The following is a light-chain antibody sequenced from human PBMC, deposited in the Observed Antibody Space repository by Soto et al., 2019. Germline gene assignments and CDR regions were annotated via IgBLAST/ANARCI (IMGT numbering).Light chain of an antibody. J-gene: IGLJ3*02. V-gene: IGLV1-44*01. Sequence: QSVLTQPPSASGTPGQRVTISCSGSNSNIGRNTVHWYQQLPGAAPKLLIYTINQRPSGVPDRFSGSKSGTSASLAISGLQSEDEADYYCATWDDSLNAGVFGGGTKLTVL. CDR2: TIN. CDR1: NSNIGRNT. CDR3: ATWDDSLNAGV.